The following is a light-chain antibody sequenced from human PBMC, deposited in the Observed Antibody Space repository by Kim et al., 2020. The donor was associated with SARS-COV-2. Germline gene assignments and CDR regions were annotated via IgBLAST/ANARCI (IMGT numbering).Light chain of an antibody. J-gene: IGKJ4*01. CDR3: QKYGSSPLT. Sequence: PGERAALSCRASQGVANNHLAWYQQKPGQAPRLLIYTASTRAAGVPDRFRASGSGTDFTLTISRLEPEDFAVYYCQKYGSSPLTFGGGTKVDIK. V-gene: IGKV3-20*01. CDR2: TAS. CDR1: QGVANNH.